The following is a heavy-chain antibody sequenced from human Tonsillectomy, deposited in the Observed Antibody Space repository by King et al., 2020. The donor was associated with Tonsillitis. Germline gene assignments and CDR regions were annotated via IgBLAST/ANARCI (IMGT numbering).Heavy chain of an antibody. CDR3: ARMPYHYDSSGYREYYFDY. D-gene: IGHD3-22*01. Sequence: VQLQESGPGLVKPSETLSLTCAVSGYSISSGYYWGWIRQPPGKGLEWIGSIYHSGSTYYNPSLKSRVTISVDTSKNQFSLKLSSVTAADTAVFYCARMPYHYDSSGYREYYFDYWGQGTLVTVSS. J-gene: IGHJ4*02. V-gene: IGHV4-38-2*01. CDR2: IYHSGST. CDR1: GYSISSGYY.